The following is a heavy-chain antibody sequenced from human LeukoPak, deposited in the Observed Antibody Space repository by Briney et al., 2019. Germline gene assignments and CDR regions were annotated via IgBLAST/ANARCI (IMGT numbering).Heavy chain of an antibody. Sequence: SETLSLTCTVSGGSISSYYWSWIRQPPGKGLEWMGNIYYSGSTNYNPSLKSRVTISVDTSKNQFSLKLSSVTAADTAVYYCARDSPYSSGWANWFDPWGQGTLVTVSS. CDR3: ARDSPYSSGWANWFDP. V-gene: IGHV4-59*01. J-gene: IGHJ5*02. D-gene: IGHD6-19*01. CDR2: IYYSGST. CDR1: GGSISSYY.